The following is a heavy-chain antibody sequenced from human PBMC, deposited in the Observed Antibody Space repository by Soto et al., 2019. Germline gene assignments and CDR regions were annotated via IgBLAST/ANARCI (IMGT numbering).Heavy chain of an antibody. J-gene: IGHJ5*02. CDR2: IYYSGGT. CDR3: AVVVATIRWFDP. D-gene: IGHD2-15*01. Sequence: SETLSLNCTVSGGSISSSSYYWGWIRQPPGKGLEWIGSIYYSGGTYYNPSLKSRVTISVDTSKNQFSLKLSSVTAADTAVYYCAVVVATIRWFDPWGQGTLVTVSS. V-gene: IGHV4-39*01. CDR1: GGSISSSSYY.